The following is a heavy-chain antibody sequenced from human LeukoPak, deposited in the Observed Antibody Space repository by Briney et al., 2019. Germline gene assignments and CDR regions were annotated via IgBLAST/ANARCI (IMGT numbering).Heavy chain of an antibody. V-gene: IGHV1-2*02. CDR2: IYPNSGAT. CDR1: GYTFTGYY. J-gene: IGHJ4*02. CDR3: GTLLSNGPFDY. Sequence: GASVKVSCKASGYTFTGYYMHWVRQAPGQGLEWMGYIYPNSGATKYAQKFPGRVTMTRDTSISTAYMELSGLGSDDTAVYYCGTLLSNGPFDYWGQGSLVTVSS.